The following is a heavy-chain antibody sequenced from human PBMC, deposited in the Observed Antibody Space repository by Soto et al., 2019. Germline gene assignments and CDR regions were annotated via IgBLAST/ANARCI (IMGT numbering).Heavy chain of an antibody. Sequence: PGGSLRLSCAASGSTFSSYGMHWVRQAPGKGLEWVAVIWYDGSNKYYADSVKGRFTISRDNSKNTLYLQMNSLRAEDTAVYCWARDPHSGWYGGSVAFDIWGQGTMVTVSS. CDR3: ARDPHSGWYGGSVAFDI. V-gene: IGHV3-33*01. J-gene: IGHJ3*02. D-gene: IGHD6-19*01. CDR2: IWYDGSNK. CDR1: GSTFSSYG.